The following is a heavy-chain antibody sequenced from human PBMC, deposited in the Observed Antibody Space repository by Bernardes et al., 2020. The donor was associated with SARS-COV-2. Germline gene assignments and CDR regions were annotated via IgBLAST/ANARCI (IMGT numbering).Heavy chain of an antibody. CDR1: GYSFSDYW. CDR3: AKQAGYCSPTNCYSGLFDP. D-gene: IGHD2-2*02. V-gene: IGHV5-51*01. CDR2: IFPGDSDT. J-gene: IGHJ5*02. Sequence: GASLKISCKGSGYSFSDYWIGWVRHMPGKGLEWMGIIFPGDSDTRYSPSFQGQVTISADKSIDTAYLQWSSLKASDTAMYFCAKQAGYCSPTNCYSGLFDPWGQGTLVTVSS.